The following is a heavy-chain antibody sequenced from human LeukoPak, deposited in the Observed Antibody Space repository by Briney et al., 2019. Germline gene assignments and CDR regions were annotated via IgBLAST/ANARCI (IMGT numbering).Heavy chain of an antibody. CDR1: GFTFCDYT. CDR2: IRSKAYGGKT. V-gene: IGHV3-49*04. D-gene: IGHD2-2*02. CDR3: TREGYCSSTSCYTFGY. Sequence: PGRSLRLSCTASGFTFCDYTMSWVRQAPGKGLEWVGFIRSKAYGGKTEYAASVKGRFTISRDDSKSIAYLQMNSLKTEDTAVYYCTREGYCSSTSCYTFGYWGQGTLVTVSS. J-gene: IGHJ4*02.